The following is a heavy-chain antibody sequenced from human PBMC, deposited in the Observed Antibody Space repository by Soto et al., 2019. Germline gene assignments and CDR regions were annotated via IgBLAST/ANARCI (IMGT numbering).Heavy chain of an antibody. CDR1: GFSLSTSGMC. Sequence: SGPTLVNPTQTLTLTCTFSGFSLSTSGMCVSWIRQPPGKALEWLARIDWDDDKYYSTSLKTRLTISKDTSKNQVVLTMTNMDPVDTATYYCARMSNGYGDYWFDPWGQGTLVTVSS. CDR2: IDWDDDK. V-gene: IGHV2-70*11. D-gene: IGHD4-17*01. J-gene: IGHJ5*02. CDR3: ARMSNGYGDYWFDP.